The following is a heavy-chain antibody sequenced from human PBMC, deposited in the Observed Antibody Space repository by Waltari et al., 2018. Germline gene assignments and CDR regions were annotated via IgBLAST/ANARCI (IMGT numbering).Heavy chain of an antibody. V-gene: IGHV4-59*01. CDR1: GGSISSYH. Sequence: QVQIQESGPGLVKPSETLSLPCTLSGGSISSYHWRWIRRPPGKALEWVGYIYYSRRTNNNPSLRSRVTISVDTSKNQFSLKLSSVTAADTAVYYCARDAGYSGIGGAFDIWGQGTMVTVSS. J-gene: IGHJ3*02. D-gene: IGHD1-26*01. CDR3: ARDAGYSGIGGAFDI. CDR2: IYYSRRT.